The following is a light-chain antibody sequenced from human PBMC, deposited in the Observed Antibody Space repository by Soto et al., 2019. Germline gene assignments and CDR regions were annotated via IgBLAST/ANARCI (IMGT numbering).Light chain of an antibody. V-gene: IGKV3-20*01. Sequence: ESVMTQSPGTMSLSPGEIATLSCRASQSVSSTFLAWYQQKPGQAPRLLIYGASSRATGIPDRFSGGGSGTDFTLTISRLEPEDFAVFYCLQYGSSPFTFGPGTKVDNK. J-gene: IGKJ3*01. CDR1: QSVSSTF. CDR3: LQYGSSPFT. CDR2: GAS.